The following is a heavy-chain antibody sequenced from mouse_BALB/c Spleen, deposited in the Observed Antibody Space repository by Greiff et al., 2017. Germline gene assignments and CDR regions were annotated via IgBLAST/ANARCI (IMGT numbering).Heavy chain of an antibody. Sequence: VQLQQSGAELVRPGASVKLSCKASGFNIKDYYMHWVQQRPEQGLEWIGWIDPENGNTIYDPKFQGKASITADTSSNTAYLQLSSLTSEDTAVYYCARLTTVVPDYAMDYWGQGTSVTVSS. CDR2: IDPENGNT. D-gene: IGHD1-1*01. CDR1: GFNIKDYY. V-gene: IGHV14-1*02. CDR3: ARLTTVVPDYAMDY. J-gene: IGHJ4*01.